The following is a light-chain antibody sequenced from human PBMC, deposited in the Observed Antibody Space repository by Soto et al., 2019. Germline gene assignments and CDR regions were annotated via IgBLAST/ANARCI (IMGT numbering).Light chain of an antibody. Sequence: DIQMTQSPSTLSASVGDRVTITCRASQSISSWLAWYQQKPGKAPKLLIYKASSLASGVTSRFSGSGSGTEFNLTISSLQHDDFATYYCQQYNSYPTFGQGTKVEIK. CDR1: QSISSW. J-gene: IGKJ1*01. V-gene: IGKV1-5*03. CDR2: KAS. CDR3: QQYNSYPT.